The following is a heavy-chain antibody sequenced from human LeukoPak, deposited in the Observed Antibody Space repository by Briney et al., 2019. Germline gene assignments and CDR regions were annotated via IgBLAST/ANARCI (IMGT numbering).Heavy chain of an antibody. CDR1: GFTFSSYW. CDR3: ASSHGYGDYGY. J-gene: IGHJ4*02. D-gene: IGHD4-17*01. CDR2: IKQDGSEK. Sequence: PGGSLRLSCAASGFTFSSYWMSWVRQAPGKGLEWVANIKQDGSEKYYVDSVKGRFTISRDNAKNSLYLQMNSLRAEDTAEYYCASSHGYGDYGYWDQGTLVTVSS. V-gene: IGHV3-7*01.